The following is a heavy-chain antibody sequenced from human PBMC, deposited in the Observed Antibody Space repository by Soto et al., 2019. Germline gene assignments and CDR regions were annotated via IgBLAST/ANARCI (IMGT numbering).Heavy chain of an antibody. CDR3: AREGAVAVTVGELDY. V-gene: IGHV3-7*03. CDR2: IKQDGREK. CDR1: GFTFSTYW. J-gene: IGHJ4*02. D-gene: IGHD2-2*01. Sequence: EVQLVESGGGLVQPGGSLRLSCAASGFTFSTYWMSWVRQAPGKGLEWVANIKQDGREKYYVGSVKGRFTISRDNAKNSMYLQMNSLRAEDTAVDYCAREGAVAVTVGELDYWGRGTLVTVSS.